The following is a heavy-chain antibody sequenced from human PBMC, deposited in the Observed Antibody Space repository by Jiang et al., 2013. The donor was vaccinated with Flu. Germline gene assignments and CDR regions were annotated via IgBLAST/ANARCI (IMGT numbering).Heavy chain of an antibody. V-gene: IGHV3-74*01. CDR1: GFTFSSYW. Sequence: VQLVESGGGLVQPGGSLRLSCAASGFTFSSYWMHWVRQAPGKGLVWVSRIINDGTRTDYADSVKGRFTISRDNAKNTLYLQMNSLRAEDTAVYHCVRGGKRGSGSYYVDYWGQGTLATVSS. J-gene: IGHJ4*02. D-gene: IGHD3-10*01. CDR2: IINDGTRT. CDR3: VRGGKRGSGSYYVDY.